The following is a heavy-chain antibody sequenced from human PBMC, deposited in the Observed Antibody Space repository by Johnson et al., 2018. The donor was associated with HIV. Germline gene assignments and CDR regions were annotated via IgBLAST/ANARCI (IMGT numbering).Heavy chain of an antibody. CDR2: IYSGGNT. Sequence: VQLVESGGGLVQPGGSLRLSCATSGFTVSNNYMSWVRQAPGKGLEWVSLIYSGGNTYYADSVKGRFTISRDNSKNTLYLQMNSLRPDDTAVYYCARDGRDLVTRGGFDIWGPGTVVTVSS. D-gene: IGHD5-18*01. V-gene: IGHV3-66*02. CDR1: GFTVSNNY. CDR3: ARDGRDLVTRGGFDI. J-gene: IGHJ3*02.